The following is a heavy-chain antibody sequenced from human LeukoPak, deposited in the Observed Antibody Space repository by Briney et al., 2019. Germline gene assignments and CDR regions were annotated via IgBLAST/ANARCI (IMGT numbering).Heavy chain of an antibody. CDR2: IYHSGST. CDR1: GDSISTSSW. J-gene: IGHJ4*02. D-gene: IGHD2-15*01. CDR3: ARGPIRDIVVVVAATPGVFDY. Sequence: SETLSLTCAVSGDSISTSSWWSWVRQPPGKGLEWIGEIYHSGSTNYNPSLKSRVTISVDTSKNQFSLKLSSVTAADTAVYYCARGPIRDIVVVVAATPGVFDYWGQGTLVTVSS. V-gene: IGHV4-4*02.